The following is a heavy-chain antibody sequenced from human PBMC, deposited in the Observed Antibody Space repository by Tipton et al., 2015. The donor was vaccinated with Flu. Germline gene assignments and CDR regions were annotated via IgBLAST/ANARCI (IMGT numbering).Heavy chain of an antibody. J-gene: IGHJ4*02. D-gene: IGHD6-19*01. V-gene: IGHV3-30*18. CDR3: AKVIPELVAGLDS. CDR2: LSHDGSSK. Sequence: SLRLSCTAPGFSFSRFGMHWVRQAPGKGLEWVAALSHDGSSKYYADSVKGRFTIFRDNSKNILFLQMNSLRADDTAVYSCAKVIPELVAGLDSWGQGTLVTVSS. CDR1: GFSFSRFG.